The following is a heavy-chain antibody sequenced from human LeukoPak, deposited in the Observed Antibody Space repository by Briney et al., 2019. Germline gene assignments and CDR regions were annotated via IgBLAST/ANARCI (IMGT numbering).Heavy chain of an antibody. D-gene: IGHD1-7*01. CDR2: MYHDGDT. Sequence: MPSETLSLTCAVSRGSISSGGYSWSWIRQPPGKGLEWIGYMYHDGDTYYNPSLKGRVTISVDRSKNQFSLKVSSVTAADTAVYYCARGSRELYYFDYWGQGTLVTVSS. CDR1: RGSISSGGYS. J-gene: IGHJ4*02. V-gene: IGHV4-30-2*01. CDR3: ARGSRELYYFDY.